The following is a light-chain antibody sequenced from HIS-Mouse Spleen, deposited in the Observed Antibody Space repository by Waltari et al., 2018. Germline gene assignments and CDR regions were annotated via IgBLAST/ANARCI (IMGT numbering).Light chain of an antibody. CDR3: YSTDSSGNHRV. Sequence: SYELTQPPSVSVSPGQTARITCPGDALPKKYAYWYQQKSGQAPVLVIYEGSKRPSGIPETVSGSSSGTMATLTISGAQVEDEADYYCYSTDSSGNHRVFGGGTKLTVL. J-gene: IGLJ2*01. V-gene: IGLV3-10*01. CDR1: ALPKKY. CDR2: EGS.